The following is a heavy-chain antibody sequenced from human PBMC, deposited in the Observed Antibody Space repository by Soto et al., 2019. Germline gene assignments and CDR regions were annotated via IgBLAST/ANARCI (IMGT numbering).Heavy chain of an antibody. CDR1: EFTFSSYA. J-gene: IGHJ6*02. D-gene: IGHD2-8*02. CDR2: VSNGGSTK. Sequence: QVQLVESGGGVVQPGDSLRLSCAASEFTFSSYAMHWVRQAPGKGLEWVAVVSNGGSTKYYGDSVKGRFTISRDNAKNTLNLQMNSLTAEDTAVYYCAKDQSTDSRSYHALDIWGQGTTVTVSS. V-gene: IGHV3-30*18. CDR3: AKDQSTDSRSYHALDI.